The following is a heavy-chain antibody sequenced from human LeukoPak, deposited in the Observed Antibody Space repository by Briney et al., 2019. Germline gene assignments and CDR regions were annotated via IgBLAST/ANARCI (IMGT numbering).Heavy chain of an antibody. CDR2: IYYTGST. D-gene: IGHD6-19*01. J-gene: IGHJ4*02. V-gene: IGHV4-39*01. CDR3: ARRAYTSGWYGEGYYFDY. CDR1: GGSISSSSYY. Sequence: SETLSLTCTVSGGSISSSSYYWGWIRQPPGKGLEWIGSIYYTGSTYYNPSLKSRVTISVDTSKNQFSLKLSSVTAADTAVYYCARRAYTSGWYGEGYYFDYWGQGTLVTVSS.